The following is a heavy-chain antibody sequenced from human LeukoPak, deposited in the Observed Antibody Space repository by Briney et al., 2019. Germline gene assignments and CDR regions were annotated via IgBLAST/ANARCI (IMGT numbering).Heavy chain of an antibody. V-gene: IGHV3-30*02. J-gene: IGHJ4*02. CDR2: IWYDGSNK. D-gene: IGHD5-18*01. CDR3: AKDRYSYAFEYSDS. Sequence: GGSLRLSCAASGFTFSSYGMHWVRQAPGKGLEWVAVIWYDGSNKYYADSVKGRFTISRDKSKNTLYLQVSSLRAEDTAVYYCAKDRYSYAFEYSDSWGQGTLVTVSS. CDR1: GFTFSSYG.